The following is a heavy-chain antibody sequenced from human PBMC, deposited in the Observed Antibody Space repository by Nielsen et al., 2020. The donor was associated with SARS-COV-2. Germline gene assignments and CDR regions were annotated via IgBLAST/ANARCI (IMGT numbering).Heavy chain of an antibody. Sequence: GESLKISCAASGFTFSSYAMHWVRQAPGKGLEWVAVISYDGSEKYYADSVKGRFTISRDNSKNTLYLQMNSLRAEDTAVYYCARMGIDSGSYSDYWGQGTLVTVSS. CDR1: GFTFSSYA. D-gene: IGHD1-26*01. V-gene: IGHV3-30-3*01. CDR2: ISYDGSEK. J-gene: IGHJ4*02. CDR3: ARMGIDSGSYSDY.